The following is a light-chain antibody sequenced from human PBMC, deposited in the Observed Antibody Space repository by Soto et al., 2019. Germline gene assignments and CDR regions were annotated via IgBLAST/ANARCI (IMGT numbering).Light chain of an antibody. CDR1: QSVSSNY. V-gene: IGKV3-20*01. J-gene: IGKJ1*01. CDR3: QQFGRSPPSWT. CDR2: GAS. Sequence: ETVLTQSPGTLSLSPGERATLSCRASQSVSSNYLAWYQQKPGQAPRLLMYGASTRATGIQDRFSGSGSGTDFTLTISRLEPEDFAVYYCQQFGRSPPSWTFGQGTKVAIK.